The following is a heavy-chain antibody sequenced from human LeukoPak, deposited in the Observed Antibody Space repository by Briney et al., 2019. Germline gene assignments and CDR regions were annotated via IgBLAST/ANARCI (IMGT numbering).Heavy chain of an antibody. D-gene: IGHD6-19*01. Sequence: GGSLRLSCAASGFTFSSYGMHWVRQAPGKGLEWVAVISYDGSNKYYADSVKGRFTISRDNSKNTLYLQMNSLRAEDTALYYCAKDTSIAVAGRFDYWGQGTLVTVSS. CDR2: ISYDGSNK. V-gene: IGHV3-30*18. J-gene: IGHJ4*02. CDR1: GFTFSSYG. CDR3: AKDTSIAVAGRFDY.